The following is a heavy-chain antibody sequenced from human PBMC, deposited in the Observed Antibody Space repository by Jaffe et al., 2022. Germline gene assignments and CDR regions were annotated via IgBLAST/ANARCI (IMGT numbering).Heavy chain of an antibody. J-gene: IGHJ6*03. CDR2: INPSGGST. CDR1: GYTFTSYY. Sequence: QVQLVQSGAEVKKPGASVKVSCKASGYTFTSYYMHWVRQAPGQGLEWMGIINPSGGSTSYAQKFQGRVTMTRDTSTSTVYMELSSLRSEDTAVYYCARDGTYYYGSGSYYDYYYMDVWGKGTTVTVSS. CDR3: ARDGTYYYGSGSYYDYYYMDV. D-gene: IGHD3-10*01. V-gene: IGHV1-46*01.